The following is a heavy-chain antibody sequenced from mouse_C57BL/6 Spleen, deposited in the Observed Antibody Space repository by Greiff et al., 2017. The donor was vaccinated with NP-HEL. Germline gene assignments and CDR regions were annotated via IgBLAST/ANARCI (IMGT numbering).Heavy chain of an antibody. CDR1: GYAFSSSW. Sequence: QVHVKQSGPELVKPGASVKISCKASGYAFSSSWMNWVKQRPGKGLEWIGRIYPGDGDTNYNGKFKGKATLTADKSSSTAYMQLSSLTSEDSAVYFCARSVYYGSSYGYFDVWGTGTTVTVSS. J-gene: IGHJ1*03. CDR2: IYPGDGDT. V-gene: IGHV1-82*01. D-gene: IGHD1-1*01. CDR3: ARSVYYGSSYGYFDV.